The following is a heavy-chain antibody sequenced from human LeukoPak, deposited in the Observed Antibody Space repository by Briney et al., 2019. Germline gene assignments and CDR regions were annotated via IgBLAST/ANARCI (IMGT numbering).Heavy chain of an antibody. J-gene: IGHJ4*02. D-gene: IGHD3-22*01. CDR1: GFTFSSCW. V-gene: IGHV3-7*01. Sequence: GGSLRLSCAASGFTFSSCWMSWVRQAPGKGLEWVANIKQDGSEKYYVDSVKGRFTISRDNAKNSLYLQMNSLRAEDTAVYYCARDSSGYQWGQGTLVTVSS. CDR2: IKQDGSEK. CDR3: ARDSSGYQ.